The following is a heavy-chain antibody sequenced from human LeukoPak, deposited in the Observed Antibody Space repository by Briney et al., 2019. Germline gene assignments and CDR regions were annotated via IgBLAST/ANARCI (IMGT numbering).Heavy chain of an antibody. J-gene: IGHJ5*02. Sequence: ASVKVSCKASGYTFTGYYMHWVRQVPGQGLEWMGWINPNSGGTNYAQKFQGRVTMTRDTSISTAYMELSRLRSDDTAVYYCAVLVRGNPPEPPWGQGTLVTVSS. CDR3: AVLVRGNPPEPP. V-gene: IGHV1-2*02. CDR2: INPNSGGT. D-gene: IGHD3-10*01. CDR1: GYTFTGYY.